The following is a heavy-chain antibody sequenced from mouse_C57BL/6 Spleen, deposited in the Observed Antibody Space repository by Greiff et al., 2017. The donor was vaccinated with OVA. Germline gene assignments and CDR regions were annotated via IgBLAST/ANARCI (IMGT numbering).Heavy chain of an antibody. V-gene: IGHV1-76*01. CDR1: GYTFTDYY. CDR2: IYPGSGNT. Sequence: QVHVKQSGAELVRPGASVKLSCKASGYTFTDYYINWVKQRPGQGLEWIARIYPGSGNTYYNEKFKGKATLTAEKSSSTAYMQLSSLTSEDSAVYFCAREEFYYYGSPYYFDYWGQGTTLTVSS. D-gene: IGHD1-1*01. J-gene: IGHJ2*01. CDR3: AREEFYYYGSPYYFDY.